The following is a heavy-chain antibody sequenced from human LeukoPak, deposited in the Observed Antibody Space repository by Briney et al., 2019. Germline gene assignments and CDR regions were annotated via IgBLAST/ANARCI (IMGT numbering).Heavy chain of an antibody. J-gene: IGHJ4*02. V-gene: IGHV3-53*01. Sequence: HSGGSLRLSCAASGFTVSSQYMIWVRQAPGKGLEWVSAIYGAGATSYPDSMKGRFTISRDNSKNTLSLQMNSLRVEDTAVYYCATSLTSPGAFDYWGRGTLVTVSS. CDR1: GFTVSSQY. CDR2: IYGAGAT. D-gene: IGHD2-8*02. CDR3: ATSLTSPGAFDY.